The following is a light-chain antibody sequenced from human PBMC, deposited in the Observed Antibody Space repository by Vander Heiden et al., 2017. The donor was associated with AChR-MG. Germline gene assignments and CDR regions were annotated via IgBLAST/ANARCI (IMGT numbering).Light chain of an antibody. CDR1: SSDVGGYNY. CDR3: SSYAGSNKVL. Sequence: QSALTQPPSASGSPGQSVTISCTGTSSDVGGYNYVSWYQQHPGRAPKLVIYEVTKRPSGVPDRFSGSKSGNTASLTVSGLQAEDEAEYYCSSYAGSNKVLLGGGTKL. CDR2: EVT. V-gene: IGLV2-8*01. J-gene: IGLJ2*01.